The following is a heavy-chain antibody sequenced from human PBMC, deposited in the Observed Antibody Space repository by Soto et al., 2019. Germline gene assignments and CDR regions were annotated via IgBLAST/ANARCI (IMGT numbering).Heavy chain of an antibody. CDR3: AKEGTSGSYYFDY. V-gene: IGHV3-23*01. J-gene: IGHJ4*02. CDR1: GFTFSNYA. CDR2: ISGSGDTP. Sequence: GGSLRLSCAASGFTFSNYAISWVRQAPGKGLEWVSIISGSGDTPYYADSVKGRFTISRDNSRNTLYLQMNSLRAGDSAKYYCAKEGTSGSYYFDYWGPGTLVTVSS. D-gene: IGHD6-19*01.